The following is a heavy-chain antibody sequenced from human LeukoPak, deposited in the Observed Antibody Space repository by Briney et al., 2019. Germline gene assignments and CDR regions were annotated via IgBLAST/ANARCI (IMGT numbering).Heavy chain of an antibody. CDR1: GYSFTSYW. D-gene: IGHD3-9*01. Sequence: GESLQISCKGSGYSFTSYWIGWGRQLPGKGLEWMGIIYPGDSDTRYSPSFQGQVTISADTSISTAYLQWSSLKASDTAMYYCARRGPYDILTGYYYDYWGQGTLVTVSS. V-gene: IGHV5-51*01. CDR3: ARRGPYDILTGYYYDY. J-gene: IGHJ4*02. CDR2: IYPGDSDT.